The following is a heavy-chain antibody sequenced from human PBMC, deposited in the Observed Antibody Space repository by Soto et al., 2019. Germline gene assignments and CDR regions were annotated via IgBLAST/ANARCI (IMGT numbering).Heavy chain of an antibody. V-gene: IGHV3-15*07. CDR3: TTGGHLEPSLTYYYGSGVLAGFDY. CDR2: IKSKTDGGTT. J-gene: IGHJ4*02. CDR1: GFTFSNAW. Sequence: GGSLRLSCAASGFTFSNAWMNWVRQAPGKGLEWVGRIKSKTDGGTTDYAAPVKGRFTISRDDSKNTLYLQMNSLKTEDTAVYYCTTGGHLEPSLTYYYGSGVLAGFDYWGQGTLVTVSS. D-gene: IGHD3-10*01.